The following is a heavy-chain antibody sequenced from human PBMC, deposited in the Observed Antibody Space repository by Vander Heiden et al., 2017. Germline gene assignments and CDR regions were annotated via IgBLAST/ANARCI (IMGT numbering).Heavy chain of an antibody. CDR1: GFTFSDAS. V-gene: IGHV3-48*02. CDR3: ARSMITVAGTGVDY. J-gene: IGHJ4*02. CDR2: ISGRGRTI. D-gene: IGHD6-19*01. Sequence: EVELVASGGGLLQRGESLKLSCAASGFTFSDASMNWVRQAAGKGLECLSYISGRGRTIFYADSVKGRFTISRDNAQNSLLLQMNNLRDEDTAVYFCARSMITVAGTGVDYWGQGTLVTVSS.